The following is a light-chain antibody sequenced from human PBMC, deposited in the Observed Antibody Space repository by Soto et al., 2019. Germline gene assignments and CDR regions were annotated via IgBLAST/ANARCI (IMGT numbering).Light chain of an antibody. CDR3: QLFNSYPRT. CDR1: QGISSA. V-gene: IGKV1-13*02. CDR2: DAS. J-gene: IGKJ1*01. Sequence: AIQLTQSPSSLSASVGDRVTITCRASQGISSALAWYQQKPGKAPKLLIYDASSLESGVPSRFSGSGSGTDFTLTSSSLQPEDVGTYYCQLFNSYPRTFGQGNKVEIK.